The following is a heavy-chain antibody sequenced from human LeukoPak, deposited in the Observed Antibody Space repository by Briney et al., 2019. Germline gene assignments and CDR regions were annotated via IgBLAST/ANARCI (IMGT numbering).Heavy chain of an antibody. D-gene: IGHD5-24*01. CDR2: IRYDGTNK. CDR3: ARVKVEMATIGWLDP. V-gene: IGHV3-33*01. Sequence: GGSLRLSCAASGFTFSNYGMHWVRQAPGKGLEWVAVIRYDGTNKYYADSVRGRFTISRDNSKNTLYLQMYSLRADDTAVYYCARVKVEMATIGWLDPWGQGTLVTVSS. CDR1: GFTFSNYG. J-gene: IGHJ5*02.